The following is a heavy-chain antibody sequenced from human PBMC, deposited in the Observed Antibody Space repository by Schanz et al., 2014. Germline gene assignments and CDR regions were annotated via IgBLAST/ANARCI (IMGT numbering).Heavy chain of an antibody. Sequence: EVQVVESGGGLVQPGGSLRLSCEASGFTLTSYALTWVRQAPGKGLEWVSAITDSGGSTYYADSVKGRFTISRDNSKNTLYLQMNSLRAEDSAVYYCAKVGPYSGSLGAFDIWGQGTMVTVSS. V-gene: IGHV3-23*04. D-gene: IGHD1-26*01. CDR1: GFTLTSYA. CDR2: ITDSGGST. J-gene: IGHJ3*02. CDR3: AKVGPYSGSLGAFDI.